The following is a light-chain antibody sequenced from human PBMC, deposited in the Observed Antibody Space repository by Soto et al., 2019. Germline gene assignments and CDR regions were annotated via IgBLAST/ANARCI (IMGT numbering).Light chain of an antibody. J-gene: IGKJ2*01. CDR1: QSLLHNNGYNY. V-gene: IGKV2-28*01. CDR3: MQALQAPLYT. CDR2: LGS. Sequence: DIVMTQSPLSLPVSPGEPASISCRSSQSLLHNNGYNYLDWYLQKPGQSPQLLIYLGSNRASGVPDRFSGSGSGADFKLKISRVEAEDVGVYYCMQALQAPLYTFGQGTKLEIK.